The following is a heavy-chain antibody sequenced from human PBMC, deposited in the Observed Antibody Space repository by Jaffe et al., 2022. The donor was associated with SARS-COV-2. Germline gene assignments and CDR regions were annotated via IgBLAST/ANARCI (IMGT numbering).Heavy chain of an antibody. D-gene: IGHD2-2*03. CDR2: INSDGSST. V-gene: IGHV3-74*01. Sequence: EVQLVESGGGLLQPGGSLRLSCAASGFTFSSYWMHWVRQVPGKGLVWVSRINSDGSSTSYADSVKGRFTISRDNAKNTLYLQMNSLRAEDTAVYYCVRNGLSYYYYYMDVWGKGTTVTVSS. J-gene: IGHJ6*03. CDR1: GFTFSSYW. CDR3: VRNGLSYYYYYMDV.